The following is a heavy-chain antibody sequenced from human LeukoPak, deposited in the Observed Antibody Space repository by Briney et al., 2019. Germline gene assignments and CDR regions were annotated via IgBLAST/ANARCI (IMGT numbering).Heavy chain of an antibody. Sequence: ASVKVSCKASGYTFTGYYMHWVRQAPGQGLEWMGWINPNSGGTNYAQKLQGRVTMTTDTSTSTAYMELRSLRSDDTAVYYCARVRYSYGWVDYWGQGTLVTVSS. J-gene: IGHJ4*02. CDR1: GYTFTGYY. CDR2: INPNSGGT. CDR3: ARVRYSYGWVDY. V-gene: IGHV1-2*02. D-gene: IGHD5-18*01.